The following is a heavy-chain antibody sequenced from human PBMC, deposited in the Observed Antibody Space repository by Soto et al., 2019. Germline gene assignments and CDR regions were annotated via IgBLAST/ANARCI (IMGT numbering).Heavy chain of an antibody. CDR3: ARRLDDTPETFFNWFDP. D-gene: IGHD2-15*01. V-gene: IGHV4-31*03. J-gene: IGHJ5*02. CDR2: IFYTGTA. Sequence: QVQLQESGPGLVKPSQTLSLTCTVSGGSITTGGYYWGWIRHLPGEGLEWIGHIFYTGTAYYNPSLRSRVTVSRETSANQFALHMYPVTAADTAMYYCARRLDDTPETFFNWFDPWGQGILVTVSS. CDR1: GGSITTGGYY.